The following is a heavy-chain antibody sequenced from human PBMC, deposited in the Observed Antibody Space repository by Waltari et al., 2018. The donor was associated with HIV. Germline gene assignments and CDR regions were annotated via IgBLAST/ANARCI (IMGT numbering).Heavy chain of an antibody. J-gene: IGHJ5*02. D-gene: IGHD2-2*01. Sequence: QAQLAQPGAEVKKPGASVKVSCKASGYTFHSYGISWVRQAPGQGLEWLGWISAYNGNTNYAQKLQGRVTMTTDTSTSTAYMELRSLRSDDTAVYYCARVGCSSASCYSGWFDPWGQGTLVTVSS. CDR2: ISAYNGNT. V-gene: IGHV1-18*01. CDR3: ARVGCSSASCYSGWFDP. CDR1: GYTFHSYG.